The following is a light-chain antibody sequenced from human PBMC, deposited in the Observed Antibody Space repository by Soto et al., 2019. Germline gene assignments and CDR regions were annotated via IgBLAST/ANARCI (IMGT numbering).Light chain of an antibody. J-gene: IGKJ3*01. Sequence: IGLKMSTAAVSLAENESVTLSSRDSQSVSNYLSWYQQKPGQAPRLLIYEASKRATGIPARFSGSGSGTDFTLTISSLETEDFALYLCQQYRRWPRDTFGPGTKLDIK. CDR1: QSVSNY. CDR3: QQYRRWPRDT. V-gene: IGKV3-11*01. CDR2: EAS.